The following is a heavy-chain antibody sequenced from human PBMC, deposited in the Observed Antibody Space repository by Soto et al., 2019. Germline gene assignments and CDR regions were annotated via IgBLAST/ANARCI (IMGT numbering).Heavy chain of an antibody. D-gene: IGHD3-10*01. CDR3: ARVDTMVRGVIITDSFDY. J-gene: IGHJ4*02. CDR2: INHSGST. CDR1: GGSFSGYY. V-gene: IGHV4-34*01. Sequence: SETLSLTCAVYGGSFSGYYWSWIRQPPGKGLEWIGEINHSGSTNYNPSLKSRVTISVDTSKNQFSLKLSSVTAADTAVYYCARVDTMVRGVIITDSFDYWGQGTLVTVSS.